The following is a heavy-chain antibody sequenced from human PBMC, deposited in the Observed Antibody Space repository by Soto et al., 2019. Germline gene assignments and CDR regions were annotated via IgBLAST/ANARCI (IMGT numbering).Heavy chain of an antibody. V-gene: IGHV4-30-4*01. Sequence: SETLSLTCTVSGGSISSGDYYWSWIRQPPGKGLEWIGYIYYSGSTYYNPSLKSRVTISVDTSKNQFSLKLSSVTAADTAVYYCALWRIAARTDYGMDVWGRGTTVTVSS. CDR2: IYYSGST. CDR3: ALWRIAARTDYGMDV. CDR1: GGSISSGDYY. J-gene: IGHJ6*02. D-gene: IGHD6-6*01.